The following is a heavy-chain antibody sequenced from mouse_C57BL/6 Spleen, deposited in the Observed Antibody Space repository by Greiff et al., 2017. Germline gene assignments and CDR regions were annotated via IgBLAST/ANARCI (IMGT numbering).Heavy chain of an antibody. Sequence: EVQRVESGPGLVKPSQSLSLTCSVTGYSITSGYYWNWIRQFPGNKLEWMGYISYDGSNNYNPSLKNRISITRDTSKNQFFLKLNSVTTEDTATYYCARDLIYYYGRGAMDYWGQGTSVTVSS. CDR2: ISYDGSN. J-gene: IGHJ4*01. V-gene: IGHV3-6*01. D-gene: IGHD1-1*01. CDR3: ARDLIYYYGRGAMDY. CDR1: GYSITSGYY.